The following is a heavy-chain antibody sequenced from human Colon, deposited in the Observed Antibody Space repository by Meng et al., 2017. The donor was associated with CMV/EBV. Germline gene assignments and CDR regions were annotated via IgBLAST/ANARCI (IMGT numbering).Heavy chain of an antibody. V-gene: IGHV3-21*04. J-gene: IGHJ5*02. CDR2: ISSSSSDI. Sequence: GESLKISCAASGFTFSSYSMNWVRQAPGKGLEWVSSISSSSSDIYYADSVKGRFTISRDNARNTLFLQMNTLSADDTAVYYCVRTPAAATGWFDPWGEGPLVTVSS. CDR1: GFTFSSYS. CDR3: VRTPAAATGWFDP. D-gene: IGHD6-13*01.